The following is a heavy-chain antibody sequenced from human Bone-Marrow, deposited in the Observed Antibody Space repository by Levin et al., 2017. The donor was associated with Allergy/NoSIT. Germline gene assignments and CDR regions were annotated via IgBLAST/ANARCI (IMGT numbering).Heavy chain of an antibody. D-gene: IGHD1-20*01. V-gene: IGHV4-31*11. CDR3: ATVMLTAPNDAFDV. CDR2: IYFSGST. Sequence: LRLSCDVSGGSVSSDEYYWSWVRQHPGKGLEWIGYIYFSGSTYYNPSLKSRVTISVDTSKNQLSLKLSSVTAADTAVYYCATVMLTAPNDAFDVWGRGTMVTVSS. CDR1: GGSVSSDEYY. J-gene: IGHJ3*01.